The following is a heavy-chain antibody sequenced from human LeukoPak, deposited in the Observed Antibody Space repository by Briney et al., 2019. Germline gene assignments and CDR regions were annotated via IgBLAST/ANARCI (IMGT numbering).Heavy chain of an antibody. Sequence: ASVKVSCKASGYTFTSYYMHWVRQAPGQGLEWMGTINPSGGSTSYAQKFQGRLTLTADKSTGTAYMELYSLTSDDTAVYYCARDGPYSGSYYWGQGTLVTVSS. CDR3: ARDGPYSGSYY. CDR1: GYTFTSYY. CDR2: INPSGGST. V-gene: IGHV1-46*01. D-gene: IGHD1-26*01. J-gene: IGHJ4*02.